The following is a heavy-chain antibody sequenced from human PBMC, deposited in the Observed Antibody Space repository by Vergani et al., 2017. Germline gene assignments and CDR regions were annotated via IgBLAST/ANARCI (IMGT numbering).Heavy chain of an antibody. D-gene: IGHD3-3*01. J-gene: IGHJ4*02. CDR1: GGSISSGGYY. CDR3: ARSNLEWLYFDY. CDR2: IYYSGST. Sequence: QVQLQESGPGLVKPSQTLSLTCTVSGGSISSGGYYWSWIRQHPGKGLEWIGYIYYSGSTYYNPSLKSRVTISVDTSKNQFSLKLSSVTAAYTAVYYCARSNLEWLYFDYWGQGTLVTVSS. V-gene: IGHV4-31*03.